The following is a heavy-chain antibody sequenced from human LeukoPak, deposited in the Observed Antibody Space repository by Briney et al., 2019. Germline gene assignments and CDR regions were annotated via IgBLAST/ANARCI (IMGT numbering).Heavy chain of an antibody. V-gene: IGHV4-59*08. J-gene: IGHJ3*02. CDR2: IYYSGST. D-gene: IGHD3-10*01. Sequence: TSETLSLTCTVSGGSISSYYWSWIRQPPGKGLEWIGYIYYSGSTNYNPSLTSRVTISLDTSRNQFSLRLNSVTAADTAVYYCAKSNGYGLVDIWGQGTMVTVSS. CDR3: AKSNGYGLVDI. CDR1: GGSISSYY.